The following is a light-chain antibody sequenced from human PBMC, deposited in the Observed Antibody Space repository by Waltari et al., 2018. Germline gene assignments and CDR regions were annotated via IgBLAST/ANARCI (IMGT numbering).Light chain of an antibody. Sequence: DIQMTQSPSSLSAFVGDRVTITCRASQIISNYLNWYQQKPGKVPKLLIYAASSLQSGVPPRFSGSGSGTDFSLTISSLQPEDFGTYYCQQSYNNPLTFGGGTRVEIK. CDR2: AAS. CDR3: QQSYNNPLT. CDR1: QIISNY. V-gene: IGKV1-39*01. J-gene: IGKJ4*01.